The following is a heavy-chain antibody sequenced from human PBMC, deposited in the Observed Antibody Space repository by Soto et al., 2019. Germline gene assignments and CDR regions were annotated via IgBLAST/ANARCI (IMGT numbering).Heavy chain of an antibody. CDR1: GFTFTDAW. CDR2: IQSKDFGGAT. V-gene: IGHV3-15*01. Sequence: KPGGSLRLSCAGSGFTFTDAWINWVRQVPGKGLEWVGRIQSKDFGGATHYAAPVKDRVTISRDDSENTAYLQLDSLESEDTAVYYCATPDPGLTHVFYNMDFWGQGTTVTVSS. D-gene: IGHD3-9*01. J-gene: IGHJ6*02. CDR3: ATPDPGLTHVFYNMDF.